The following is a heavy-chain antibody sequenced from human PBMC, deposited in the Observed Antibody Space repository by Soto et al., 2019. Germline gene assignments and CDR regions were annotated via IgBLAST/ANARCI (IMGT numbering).Heavy chain of an antibody. CDR3: AKDRWNYDYFDF. D-gene: IGHD1-7*01. V-gene: IGHV3-23*01. CDR2: ISGSGEST. Sequence: PWWSLRLSCAASVFTFSSCAMNWFRQAPGKGLEWVSTISGSGESTYYADSVKGRFTISRDNSKSTLYLQMNSLRAEDTAVYYCAKDRWNYDYFDFWGQGTLVTVSS. CDR1: VFTFSSCA. J-gene: IGHJ4*02.